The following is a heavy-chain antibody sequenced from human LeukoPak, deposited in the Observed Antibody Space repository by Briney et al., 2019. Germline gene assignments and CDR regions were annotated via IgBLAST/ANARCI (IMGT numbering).Heavy chain of an antibody. J-gene: IGHJ4*02. CDR2: ISGSGGST. CDR1: GFTFSSYA. Sequence: GGSLRLSCAASGFTFSSYAMSWVRQAPGKGLEWVSAISGSGGSTYYADSVKGRFTISRDNSKNTLYLQMNSLRAEDTAVYYCAIPRGYSYGRFDYWGQGTLVTVSS. CDR3: AIPRGYSYGRFDY. D-gene: IGHD5-18*01. V-gene: IGHV3-23*01.